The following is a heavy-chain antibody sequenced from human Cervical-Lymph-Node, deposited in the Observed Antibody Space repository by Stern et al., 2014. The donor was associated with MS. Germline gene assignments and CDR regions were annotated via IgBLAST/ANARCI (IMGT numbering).Heavy chain of an antibody. CDR3: ARQDRPGGWFDP. CDR2: IDPRDSDT. CDR1: GYSFSSYW. D-gene: IGHD1-14*01. V-gene: IGHV5-10-1*03. J-gene: IGHJ5*02. Sequence: EVQLVQSGAEVKKPGESLRISCKGSGYSFSSYWISWVRQKPGKGLEWMGRIDPRDSDTNYSPSFQGHVTISADRSVNTAYVQWSSLKASDTAMYYCARQDRPGGWFDPWGQGTLVTVSS.